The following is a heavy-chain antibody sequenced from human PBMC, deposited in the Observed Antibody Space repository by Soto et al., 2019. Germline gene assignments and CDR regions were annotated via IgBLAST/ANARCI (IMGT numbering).Heavy chain of an antibody. CDR3: AKGLFEIQLWLVPLDY. J-gene: IGHJ4*02. D-gene: IGHD5-18*01. CDR2: ISYDGSNK. Sequence: QVQLVESGGGVVQPGRSLRLSYAASGFTFSSYGMHWVRQAPGKGLEWVAVISYDGSNKYYADSVKGRFTISRDNSKNTLYLQMNSLRAEDTAVYYCAKGLFEIQLWLVPLDYWGQGTLVTVSS. V-gene: IGHV3-30*18. CDR1: GFTFSSYG.